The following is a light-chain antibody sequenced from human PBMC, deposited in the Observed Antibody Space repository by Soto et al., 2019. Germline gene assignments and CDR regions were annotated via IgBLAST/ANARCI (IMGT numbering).Light chain of an antibody. V-gene: IGKV1-5*03. CDR2: KAS. J-gene: IGKJ1*01. Sequence: DIQRTQSPSTLSGSVGDRVTITGRARQTIRSWLAWYQQKPGKAPKLLSYKASTLKSVVPSSFSGSGSGTEFTLIISSLQPDDFATYYCQHYNSYSEAFGQGTKVEFK. CDR1: QTIRSW. CDR3: QHYNSYSEA.